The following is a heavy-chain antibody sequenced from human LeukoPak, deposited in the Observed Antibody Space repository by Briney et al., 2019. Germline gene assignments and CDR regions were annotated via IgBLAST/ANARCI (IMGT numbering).Heavy chain of an antibody. CDR2: IIPIFGTA. J-gene: IGHJ5*02. V-gene: IGHV1-69*05. CDR3: ACQKRLYSSSWGRADWFDP. D-gene: IGHD6-13*01. CDR1: GGTFSSYA. Sequence: ASVTVSCQASGGTFSSYAISWVRQPPGQGLAWMGGIIPIFGTANYAQKFQGRVTITTDESTSTAYMELSSLRSEDTAVYYCACQKRLYSSSWGRADWFDPWGQGTLVTVSS.